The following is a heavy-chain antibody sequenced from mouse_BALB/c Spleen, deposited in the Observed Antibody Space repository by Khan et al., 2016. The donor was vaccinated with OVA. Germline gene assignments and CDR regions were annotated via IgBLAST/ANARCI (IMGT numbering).Heavy chain of an antibody. CDR3: AREAACYKSESWFAY. CDR1: GYTFTSYT. D-gene: IGHD2-12*01. V-gene: IGHV1-4*01. Sequence: QVQLKESGAELARPGASVKMSCKASGYTFTSYTMHWVKQRPGQGLEWIGYINPSSNYTNSNQKFKDKATLTADKSSSTAYMQLSSLTSEDSAVYYSAREAACYKSESWFAYWGQGTLVTVSA. CDR2: INPSSNYT. J-gene: IGHJ3*01.